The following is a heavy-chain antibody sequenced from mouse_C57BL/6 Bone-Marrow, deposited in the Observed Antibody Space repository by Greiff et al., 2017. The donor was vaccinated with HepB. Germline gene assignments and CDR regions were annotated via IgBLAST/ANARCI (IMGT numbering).Heavy chain of an antibody. CDR3: ARYRTTVVAKPSYWYFDV. CDR2: IRNKANGYTT. J-gene: IGHJ1*03. D-gene: IGHD1-1*01. CDR1: GFTFTDYY. Sequence: EVQRVESGGGLVQPGGSLSLSCAASGFTFTDYYMSWVRQPPGKALEWLGFIRNKANGYTTEYSASVKGRFTISRDNSQSILYLHMNALRAEDSATYDCARYRTTVVAKPSYWYFDVWGTGTTVTVSS. V-gene: IGHV7-3*01.